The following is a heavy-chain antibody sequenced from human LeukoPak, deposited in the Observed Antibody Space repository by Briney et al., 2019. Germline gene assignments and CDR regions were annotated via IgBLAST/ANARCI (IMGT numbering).Heavy chain of an antibody. J-gene: IGHJ4*02. Sequence: SETLSLTCAVYGGSLSNYYWSWIRQPPGKGLEWIGEINHSGSTKFNPSLKSRVTILVDMSKSQFSLKLSSVTAADTAVYYCASLEMATRSLDYWGQGTLVTVSS. D-gene: IGHD5-24*01. CDR1: GGSLSNYY. V-gene: IGHV4-34*01. CDR2: INHSGST. CDR3: ASLEMATRSLDY.